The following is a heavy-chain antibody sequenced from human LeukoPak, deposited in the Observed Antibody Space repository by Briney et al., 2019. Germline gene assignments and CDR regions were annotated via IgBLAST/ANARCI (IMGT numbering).Heavy chain of an antibody. Sequence: ASVKVSCKASGYTFTSYDINWVRQATGQGLEWIGWMNPNSGNTAYAQKYEGRVTITRNTSISTAYMELSSLRSEDTAVCYCAREDYYDSGSNDYWGQGTLVTVSS. D-gene: IGHD3-22*01. CDR2: MNPNSGNT. V-gene: IGHV1-8*03. J-gene: IGHJ4*02. CDR3: AREDYYDSGSNDY. CDR1: GYTFTSYD.